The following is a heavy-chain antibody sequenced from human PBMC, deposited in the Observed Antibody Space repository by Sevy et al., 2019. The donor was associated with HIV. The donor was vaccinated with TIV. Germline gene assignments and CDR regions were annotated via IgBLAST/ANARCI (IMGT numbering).Heavy chain of an antibody. CDR3: ARDRATSATGTLFDY. CDR2: LSDSGVST. J-gene: IGHJ4*02. D-gene: IGHD3-9*01. V-gene: IGHV3-23*01. Sequence: GGSLRLSCAASGFTSSSYAMSWVRQPPGRGLEWVSTLSDSGVSTYYADSVKGSFTISRDNSKNILYLQMNSLRAEETDVYYCARDRATSATGTLFDYWGQGTLVTVSS. CDR1: GFTSSSYA.